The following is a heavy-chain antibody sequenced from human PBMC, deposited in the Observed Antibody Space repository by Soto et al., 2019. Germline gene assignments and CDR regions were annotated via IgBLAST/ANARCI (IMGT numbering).Heavy chain of an antibody. CDR1: GYSISSGYY. D-gene: IGHD2-21*02. J-gene: IGHJ4*02. CDR2: IHHGGSP. V-gene: IGHV4-38-2*01. CDR3: AGGWTEVATAY. Sequence: PSETLSLTCAVSGYSISSGYYWGWIRQSPGKGLEWIGSIHHGGSPLFNPSLEGRVAISIDTSKNQLSLALSSVTAADTAVYYCAGGWTEVATAYWGQGTLVTVSS.